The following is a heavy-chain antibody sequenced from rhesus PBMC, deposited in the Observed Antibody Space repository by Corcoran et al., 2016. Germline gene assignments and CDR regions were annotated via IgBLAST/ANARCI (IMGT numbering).Heavy chain of an antibody. CDR2: IDGNIAGT. D-gene: IGHD6-25*01. Sequence: QVQLQESGPGVVKPSETLSLTCAVSGRSISDSYRWSWIRHPPGKGLEWIGNIDGNIAGTNYNPSPKIRGTISKDTSKNQFYLKLSAVTAADTAVYYCARRGYSGSWNPFDYWGQGVLVTVSS. CDR3: ARRGYSGSWNPFDY. CDR1: GRSISDSYR. V-gene: IGHV4-81*01. J-gene: IGHJ4*01.